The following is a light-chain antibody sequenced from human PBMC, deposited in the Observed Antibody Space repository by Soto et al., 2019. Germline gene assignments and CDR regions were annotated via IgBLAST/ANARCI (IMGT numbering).Light chain of an antibody. J-gene: IGKJ4*01. CDR1: QSVSSSY. V-gene: IGKV3-20*01. CDR2: GAS. CDR3: QQYGSSPLT. Sequence: EIVLTQSPGTLSLSPGERATLSCRASQSVSSSYLAWYQQKPGQAPRILIYGASSRATGIPNRFSGNGSGTDFTLTISRLEPEDFAVYYCQQYGSSPLTFGGGTKVDIK.